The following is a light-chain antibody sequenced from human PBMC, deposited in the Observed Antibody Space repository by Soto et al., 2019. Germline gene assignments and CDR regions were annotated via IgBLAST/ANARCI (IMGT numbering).Light chain of an antibody. J-gene: IGKJ5*01. Sequence: DIQMTQSPSSVSASVGDRVTITCRASQGLSSWLAWYQQKPGKAPKLLIYSGSSLQSGVSSRFSGSGGGTDFTLTISSLQPEDFATYYCQQANSFPITFRQGTRLEIK. CDR2: SGS. CDR3: QQANSFPIT. CDR1: QGLSSW. V-gene: IGKV1D-12*01.